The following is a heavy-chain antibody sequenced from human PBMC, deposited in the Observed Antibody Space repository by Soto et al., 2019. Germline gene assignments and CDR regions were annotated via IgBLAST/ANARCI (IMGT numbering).Heavy chain of an antibody. CDR1: GGSISSGGYY. J-gene: IGHJ4*02. Sequence: QVQLQESGPGLVKPSQTLSLTCTVSGGSISSGGYYWSWIRQHPGKGLEWIGYIYYSVSTYYNPSLKSRVTISVDTSKNQFSLKLSSVTAAATAVYYCARGVTMVRGVIHTPYFDYWGQGTLVTVSS. V-gene: IGHV4-31*03. CDR3: ARGVTMVRGVIHTPYFDY. CDR2: IYYSVST. D-gene: IGHD3-10*01.